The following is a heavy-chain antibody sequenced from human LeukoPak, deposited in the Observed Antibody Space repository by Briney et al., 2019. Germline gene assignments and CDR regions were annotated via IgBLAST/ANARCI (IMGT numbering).Heavy chain of an antibody. CDR1: GGSFSGYY. D-gene: IGHD6-13*01. J-gene: IGHJ4*02. V-gene: IGHV4-34*01. CDR3: ARAYSSSWYWMGYFDY. Sequence: SETLSLTCAVYGGSFSGYYWSWIRQPPGKGLEWIGEINHSGSTNYNPSLKSRVTISVDTSKSQFSLKLSSVTAADTAVYYCARAYSSSWYWMGYFDYWGQGTLVTVSS. CDR2: INHSGST.